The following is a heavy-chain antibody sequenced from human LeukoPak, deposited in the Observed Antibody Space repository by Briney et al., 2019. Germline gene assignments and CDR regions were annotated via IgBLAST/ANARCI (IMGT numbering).Heavy chain of an antibody. J-gene: IGHJ4*02. D-gene: IGHD6-19*01. V-gene: IGHV4-59*01. Sequence: SETLSLTCTVSGGSISSYYWSWIRQPPGKGLEWIGYTYYSGSTNYNPSLKSRVTISVDTSKNQFSLKLSSVTAADTAVYYCARDSGWYGNDYWGQGTLVTVSS. CDR1: GGSISSYY. CDR3: ARDSGWYGNDY. CDR2: TYYSGST.